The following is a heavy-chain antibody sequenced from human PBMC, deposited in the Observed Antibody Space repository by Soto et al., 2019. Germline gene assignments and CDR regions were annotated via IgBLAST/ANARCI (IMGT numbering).Heavy chain of an antibody. Sequence: SAKASCKASGCTFSSYRIHWERQAPGEGLERVGGIVPIYRTADYAQKSQGRVTITADESASTSYMERRSLKSQDTAVYYCVRDSGSKLSIVWGQASHVTVSS. CDR2: IVPIYRTA. D-gene: IGHD3-10*01. J-gene: IGHJ4*02. CDR3: VRDSGSKLSIV. V-gene: IGHV1-69*13. CDR1: GCTFSSYR.